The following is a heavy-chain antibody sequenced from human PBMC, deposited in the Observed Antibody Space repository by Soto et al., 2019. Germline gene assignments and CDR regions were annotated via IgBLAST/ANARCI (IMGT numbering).Heavy chain of an antibody. Sequence: PGGSLRLSCASSGFTVSSNYMSWVRQAPGKGLEWVSVIYSGGSTYYSDSVKGRFSISRDNSKNTLYLQMNSLRAEDTAVYYCARHNYDGSGYYYYYYGMDVWGQGTTVTVSS. J-gene: IGHJ6*02. D-gene: IGHD3-22*01. CDR3: ARHNYDGSGYYYYYYGMDV. V-gene: IGHV3-66*04. CDR1: GFTVSSNY. CDR2: IYSGGST.